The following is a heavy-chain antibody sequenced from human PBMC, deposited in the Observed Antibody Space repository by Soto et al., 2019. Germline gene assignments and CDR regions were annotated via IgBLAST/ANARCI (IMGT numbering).Heavy chain of an antibody. V-gene: IGHV3-23*01. D-gene: IGHD2-15*01. Sequence: EVRLLESGGGLGQPGGSLRLSCAASGFTFSSYVMSWVRQAPGKGLEWVAAIGVSGGSTYYADSVKGRFTISRDNSKNTLYLQMSSLRAEDTAVYYCAKGLMVAATWDAFHIWGQGTMVTVSS. J-gene: IGHJ3*02. CDR3: AKGLMVAATWDAFHI. CDR1: GFTFSSYV. CDR2: IGVSGGST.